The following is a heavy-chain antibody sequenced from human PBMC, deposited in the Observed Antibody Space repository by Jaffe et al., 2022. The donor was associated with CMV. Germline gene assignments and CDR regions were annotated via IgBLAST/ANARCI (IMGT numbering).Heavy chain of an antibody. J-gene: IGHJ5*02. Sequence: QLQLQESGPGLVKPSETLSLTCTVSGGSISSSNYYWGWIRQPPGKGLEWIGSIHYSGNTYYNPSLKSRVTISVDTSKNQFSLKLNSLTAADTAVYYCARQTHYFDNSAYNSWFDPWGQGTLVTVSS. V-gene: IGHV4-39*01. CDR2: IHYSGNT. CDR1: GGSISSSNYY. CDR3: ARQTHYFDNSAYNSWFDP. D-gene: IGHD3-22*01.